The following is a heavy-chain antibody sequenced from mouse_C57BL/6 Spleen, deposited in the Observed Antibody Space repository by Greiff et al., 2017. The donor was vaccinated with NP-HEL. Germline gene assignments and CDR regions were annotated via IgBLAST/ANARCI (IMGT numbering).Heavy chain of an antibody. CDR1: GYTFTDYN. CDR3: ARIYYGNYERDYYAMDY. D-gene: IGHD2-1*01. V-gene: IGHV1-18*01. CDR2: INPNNGGT. J-gene: IGHJ4*01. Sequence: EVKLVESGPELVKPGASVKIPCKASGYTFTDYNMDWVKQSHGKSLEWIGDINPNNGGTIYNQKFKGKATLTVDKSSSTAYMELRSLTSEDTAVYYCARIYYGNYERDYYAMDYWGQGTSVTVSS.